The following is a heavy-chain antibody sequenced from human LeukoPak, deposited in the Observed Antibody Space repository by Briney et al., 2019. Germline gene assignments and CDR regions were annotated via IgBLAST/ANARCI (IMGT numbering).Heavy chain of an antibody. D-gene: IGHD4-11*01. J-gene: IGHJ6*02. V-gene: IGHV1-18*01. Sequence: ASVRVSCKASGYTFTTHAISWVRRAPGQGLEWMGWISPHNGNTICAQKLQGRVTMTTDTSTTTAYMDLSSLRSEDTAVYYCARASNYEDYYYGMDVWGQGTTVTVSS. CDR2: ISPHNGNT. CDR3: ARASNYEDYYYGMDV. CDR1: GYTFTTHA.